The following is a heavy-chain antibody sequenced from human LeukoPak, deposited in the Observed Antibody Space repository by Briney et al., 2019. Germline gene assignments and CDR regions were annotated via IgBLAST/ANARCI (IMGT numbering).Heavy chain of an antibody. Sequence: PSETLSLTCSVSGYSISNGYYWGWIRQPPGKGLEWIGSIYHSGSTNCNPSLKSRVNISVDTSKNQFSLKLNSVTAADTAVYFCARDETYSSDWQSNHYYYYMDVWGKGTTVTVSS. J-gene: IGHJ6*03. D-gene: IGHD6-19*01. CDR1: GYSISNGYY. V-gene: IGHV4-38-2*02. CDR2: IYHSGST. CDR3: ARDETYSSDWQSNHYYYYMDV.